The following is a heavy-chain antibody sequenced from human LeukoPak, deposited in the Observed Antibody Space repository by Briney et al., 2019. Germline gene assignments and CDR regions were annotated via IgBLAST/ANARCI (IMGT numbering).Heavy chain of an antibody. Sequence: GGSLRLSCAASGFTFRNAWMNWVRQAPGEGLEWVSAISGTGGSTYYADSVKGRFTISRDNSKNTLYLQMNSLRAEDTAVYHCAKEGRLLPLCWGQGTLVTVSS. CDR3: AKEGRLLPLC. V-gene: IGHV3-23*01. J-gene: IGHJ4*02. D-gene: IGHD2-15*01. CDR1: GFTFRNAW. CDR2: ISGTGGST.